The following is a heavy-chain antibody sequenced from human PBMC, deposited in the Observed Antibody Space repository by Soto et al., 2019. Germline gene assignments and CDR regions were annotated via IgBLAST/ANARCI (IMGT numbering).Heavy chain of an antibody. D-gene: IGHD3-3*01. V-gene: IGHV3-33*01. CDR2: IWYDGSNK. CDR3: ARDRRFLEWRDY. J-gene: IGHJ4*02. CDR1: GFTFTSYG. Sequence: DLVESGGGVVQPGRSLTLSCVASGFTFTSYGIHWVRQAPGKGLEWVAVIWYDGSNKYYGDSVKGRFSISRDNSKNTVYLQLSSLIAEDTAVYYCARDRRFLEWRDYWGQGTLVSVSS.